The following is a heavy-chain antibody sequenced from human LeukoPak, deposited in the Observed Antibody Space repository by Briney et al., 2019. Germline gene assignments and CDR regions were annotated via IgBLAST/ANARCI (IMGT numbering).Heavy chain of an antibody. J-gene: IGHJ6*04. Sequence: SETLSLKCTVYGGSINSNYWRWIRQPPGKGREGIVYIYYSGRTNSHPSLKSHATISVTTSRNQYSLKLSSVTAADTAVYYCACQATVRGVNYYYGMDVWGKGTTVTVSS. V-gene: IGHV4-59*01. CDR3: ACQATVRGVNYYYGMDV. D-gene: IGHD3-10*01. CDR2: IYYSGRT. CDR1: GGSINSNY.